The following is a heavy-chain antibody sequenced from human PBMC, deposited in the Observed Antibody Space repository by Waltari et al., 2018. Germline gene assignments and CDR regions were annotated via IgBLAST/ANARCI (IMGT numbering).Heavy chain of an antibody. Sequence: QVQLVQSGAEVKKPGSSVKVSCKASGGTFSSYAISWVRQAPGQGLEWMGGIIPILGTATSAQKFQGRVTITADESTSTAYMELSSLRSEDTAVYYCARVSGERFYYYYYGMDVWGQGTTVTVSS. V-gene: IGHV1-69*01. D-gene: IGHD4-17*01. CDR2: IIPILGTA. J-gene: IGHJ6*02. CDR1: GGTFSSYA. CDR3: ARVSGERFYYYYYGMDV.